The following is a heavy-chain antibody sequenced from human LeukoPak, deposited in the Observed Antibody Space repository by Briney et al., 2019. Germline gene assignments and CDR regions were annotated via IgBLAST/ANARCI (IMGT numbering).Heavy chain of an antibody. CDR2: INYSGST. V-gene: IGHV4-61*08. D-gene: IGHD5-12*01. CDR1: GGSISSGGYY. Sequence: SETLSLTCTVSGGSISSGGYYWSWIRQPPGKGLEWIGYINYSGSTNYNPSLKSRVTISVDTSKNQFSLKLSSVTAADTAVYYCARDQGYAAHWGQGTMVTVSS. J-gene: IGHJ3*01. CDR3: ARDQGYAAH.